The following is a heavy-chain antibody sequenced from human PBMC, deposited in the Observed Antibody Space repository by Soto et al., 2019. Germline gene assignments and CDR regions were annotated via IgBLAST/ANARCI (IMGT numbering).Heavy chain of an antibody. D-gene: IGHD6-13*01. J-gene: IGHJ4*02. Sequence: PSETLSLTCTVSGGSISSYYWSWIRQPPGKGLEWIGYIYYSGSTNYNPSLKSRVTISVDTSKNQFSLKLSSVTAADTVVYYCAREGAAVGYIGTYYFDYWGQGTLVTVSS. CDR2: IYYSGST. CDR3: AREGAAVGYIGTYYFDY. V-gene: IGHV4-59*01. CDR1: GGSISSYY.